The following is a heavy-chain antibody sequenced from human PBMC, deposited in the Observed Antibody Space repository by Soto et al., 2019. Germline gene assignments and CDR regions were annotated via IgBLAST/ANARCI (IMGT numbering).Heavy chain of an antibody. CDR3: AREGIAARPRFYYYYGMDV. J-gene: IGHJ6*02. Sequence: ASVKVSCKASGYTFTSYAMHWVRQAPGQRLEWMGWINAGNGNTKYSQKFQGRVTITRDTSASTAYMELSSLRSEDTAVYYCAREGIAARPRFYYYYGMDVWGQGTTVTVSS. CDR2: INAGNGNT. V-gene: IGHV1-3*01. CDR1: GYTFTSYA. D-gene: IGHD6-6*01.